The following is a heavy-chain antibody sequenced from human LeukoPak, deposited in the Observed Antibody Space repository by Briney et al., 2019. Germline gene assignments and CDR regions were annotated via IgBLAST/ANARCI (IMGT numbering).Heavy chain of an antibody. CDR1: GFTFSGYS. CDR3: VRESSYAFNI. V-gene: IGHV3-48*02. CDR2: ISSTSSII. J-gene: IGHJ3*02. Sequence: QPGGSLRLSCGASGFTFSGYSMNWVRQAPGKGLEWASYISSTSSIISYVDSVRGRFTISRDNAKNSLYLQMNSLRDEDTAVYYCVRESSYAFNIWDQGTMVTVSS.